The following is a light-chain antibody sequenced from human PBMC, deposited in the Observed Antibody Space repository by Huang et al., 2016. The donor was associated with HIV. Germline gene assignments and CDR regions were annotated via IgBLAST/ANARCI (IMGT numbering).Light chain of an antibody. CDR1: QGVSEH. V-gene: IGKV3-15*01. CDR3: HQYYTLPRT. J-gene: IGKJ1*01. Sequence: EVLLTQSPATLSESPGATVTLSCRASQGVSEHVAWYQQRPGQSPRLVIYGASNRASGFPSRFSGRGSGTGFSLPISNLQSEDFAVYFCHQYYTLPRTFGQGTKVEI. CDR2: GAS.